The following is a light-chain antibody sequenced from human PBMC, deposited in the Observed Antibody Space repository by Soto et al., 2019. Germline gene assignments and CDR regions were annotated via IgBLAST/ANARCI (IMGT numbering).Light chain of an antibody. V-gene: IGKV1-5*03. J-gene: IGKJ1*01. CDR3: QQYNIYWT. Sequence: DIQMTQSPSTLSASVGDRVTITCRASQSISSWLAWYQQKPGKAPKLLIYKASSLESGVPSRFRGSGSGTEFTLTSSSLQPDDFATYYCQQYNIYWTFGQGTKVEIK. CDR1: QSISSW. CDR2: KAS.